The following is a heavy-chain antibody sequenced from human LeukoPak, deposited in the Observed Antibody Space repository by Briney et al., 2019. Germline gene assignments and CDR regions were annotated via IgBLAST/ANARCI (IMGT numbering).Heavy chain of an antibody. CDR1: GFTLSSYS. CDR2: IDSDTYGNTI. D-gene: IGHD6-25*01. J-gene: IGHJ4*02. CDR3: ARGLGYSSDFHVVPSIDY. Sequence: GGSLRLSCAASGFTLSSYSMNWVRQAPGKGLEWISYIDSDTYGNTIYYPHTVKGRFTISRDNAKSTLYLQVDSLRAEDTALYYCARGLGYSSDFHVVPSIDYWGQGTLVTVSS. V-gene: IGHV3-48*04.